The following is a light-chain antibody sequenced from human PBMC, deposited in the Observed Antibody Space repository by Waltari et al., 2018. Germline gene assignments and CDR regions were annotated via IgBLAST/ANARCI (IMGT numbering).Light chain of an antibody. J-gene: IGLJ3*02. Sequence: QAGLTQPPSLSRDLGQTATLTCTGNKNNVANQGAAWLQQHRGHPPKLLSFRSNNRPSGISERFSASTSGNTASLTITGLLPDDEADYYCSAWDSDLVAVVFGGGTKLTVL. CDR1: KNNVANQG. V-gene: IGLV10-54*04. CDR2: RSN. CDR3: SAWDSDLVAVV.